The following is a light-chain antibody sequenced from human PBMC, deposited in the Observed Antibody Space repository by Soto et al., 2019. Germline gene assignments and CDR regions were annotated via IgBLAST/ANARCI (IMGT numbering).Light chain of an antibody. Sequence: EIVLTQSPGTLSLSPGETATLSCRASQSVSINYLAWYQQKPGQAPRLLIYGASGRATGIPDRFSGSESGTEFTLTISRLEAEDSEVYYCQQYGTSPRTFGQGTKVDIK. CDR1: QSVSINY. J-gene: IGKJ1*01. CDR2: GAS. V-gene: IGKV3-20*01. CDR3: QQYGTSPRT.